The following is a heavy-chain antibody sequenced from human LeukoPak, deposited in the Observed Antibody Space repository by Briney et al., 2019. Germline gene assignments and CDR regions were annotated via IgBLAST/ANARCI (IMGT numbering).Heavy chain of an antibody. CDR2: IYHSGTT. D-gene: IGHD5-12*01. CDR3: ARDVATIRNWFDP. V-gene: IGHV4-30-4*07. Sequence: SETLSLTCAVSGVAISRGGYAWNWIRQPPGKGLEWIAYIYHSGTTYYNPSLKSRATISVDTSKNQFSLKLSSVTAADTAVYYCARDVATIRNWFDPWGQGTLVTVSS. J-gene: IGHJ5*02. CDR1: GVAISRGGYA.